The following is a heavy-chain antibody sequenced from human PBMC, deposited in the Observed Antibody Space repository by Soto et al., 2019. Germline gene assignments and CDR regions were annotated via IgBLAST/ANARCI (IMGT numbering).Heavy chain of an antibody. Sequence: GASVKVSCKASGYTFTAFWIHWVRQAPGQGPEWVARIDPKNGETKYARVLEGRITVTSQASTSTVYMELRSLRSDDTAVYYCARDPGYSSSWYGAYYYGMDVWG. CDR3: ARDPGYSSSWYGAYYYGMDV. J-gene: IGHJ6*02. D-gene: IGHD6-13*01. V-gene: IGHV1-2*02. CDR1: GYTFTAFW. CDR2: IDPKNGET.